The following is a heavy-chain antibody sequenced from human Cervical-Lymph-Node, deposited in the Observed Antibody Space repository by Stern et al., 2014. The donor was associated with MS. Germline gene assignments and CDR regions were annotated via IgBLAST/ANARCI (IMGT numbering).Heavy chain of an antibody. V-gene: IGHV3-21*01. CDR2: ISSSSSYI. CDR3: ARDHDYGDFSPYYFDY. CDR1: GFTFSSYS. J-gene: IGHJ4*02. D-gene: IGHD4-17*01. Sequence: EVQLVQSGGGLVKPGGSLRLSCAASGFTFSSYSLNWVRPAPGKGLEWVSSISSSSSYIYYADSVKGRFTISRDNAKNSLYLQMNSLRAEDTAVYYCARDHDYGDFSPYYFDYWGQGTLVTVSS.